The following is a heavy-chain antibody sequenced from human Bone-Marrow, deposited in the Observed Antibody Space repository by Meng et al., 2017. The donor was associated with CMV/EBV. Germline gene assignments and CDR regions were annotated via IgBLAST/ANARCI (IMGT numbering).Heavy chain of an antibody. CDR3: AKTRRSSSGWGGPYYFDY. D-gene: IGHD6-19*01. CDR2: INWNGGST. Sequence: GESLKISCAASGFTFDDYGMSWVRQAPGKGLEWVSGINWNGGSTGYADSVKGRFTISRDNAKNSLYLQMTSLRAEDTAVYYCAKTRRSSSGWGGPYYFDYWGRGTLATVSS. V-gene: IGHV3-20*04. CDR1: GFTFDDYG. J-gene: IGHJ4*02.